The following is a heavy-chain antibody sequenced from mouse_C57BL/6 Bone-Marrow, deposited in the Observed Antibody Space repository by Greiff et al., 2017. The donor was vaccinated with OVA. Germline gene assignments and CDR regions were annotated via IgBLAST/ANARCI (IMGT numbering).Heavy chain of an antibody. V-gene: IGHV1-50*01. J-gene: IGHJ2*01. D-gene: IGHD1-1*01. CDR3: ARRAYYGSRGY. CDR2: IDPSDSYT. CDR1: GYTFTSYW. Sequence: QVQLQQPGAELVKPGASVKLSCKASGYTFTSYWMQWVKQRPGQGLEWIGEIDPSDSYTNYTQKFKGKATLTVDTSSSTAYMQLSSLTSEDSAVYYCARRAYYGSRGYWGQGTTLTVSS.